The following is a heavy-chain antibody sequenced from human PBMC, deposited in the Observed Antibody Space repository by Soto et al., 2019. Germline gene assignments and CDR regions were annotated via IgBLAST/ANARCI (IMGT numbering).Heavy chain of an antibody. CDR2: VSTSGRST. D-gene: IGHD3-3*01. CDR1: GFIFSEST. V-gene: IGHV3-64D*06. CDR3: VKQAHVLDGVAFDY. J-gene: IGHJ4*02. Sequence: EVQLVESGGGLVQPGGSLRLSCSASGFIFSESTIYWVRQVPGKGLEAISAVSTSGRSTYYADSVKDRFTISRDNSKNTLFLQMGSLRPEDTAIYHCVKQAHVLDGVAFDYWGQGTQVTVAS.